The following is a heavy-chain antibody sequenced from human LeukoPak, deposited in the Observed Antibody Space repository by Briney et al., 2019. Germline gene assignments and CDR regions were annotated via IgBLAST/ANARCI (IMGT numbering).Heavy chain of an antibody. CDR2: ISYDGSNK. D-gene: IGHD5-24*01. V-gene: IGHV3-30*01. Sequence: GGSLRLSCAASGFTFSSYAMHWVRQAPGKGLEWVAVISYDGSNKYYADSVKGRFTISRDNSKNTLYLQMNSRRAEDTAVYYCARVPDGYYFSEFDYWGQGTLVTVSS. CDR3: ARVPDGYYFSEFDY. J-gene: IGHJ4*02. CDR1: GFTFSSYA.